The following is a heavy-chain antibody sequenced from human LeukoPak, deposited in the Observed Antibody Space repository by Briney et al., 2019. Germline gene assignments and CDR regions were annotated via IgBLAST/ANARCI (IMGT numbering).Heavy chain of an antibody. V-gene: IGHV4-34*01. J-gene: IGHJ4*02. CDR3: ARQTGSGLFILP. D-gene: IGHD3/OR15-3a*01. Sequence: SETLSLTCAVYGGSFTTYYWSWIRQPPGKGLEWIGEINHNEFTNYNPSLKNRVTITIDTSKKQFSLRLTSVTAADTAVYYCARQTGSGLFILPGGQGTLVTVSS. CDR2: INHNEFT. CDR1: GGSFTTYY.